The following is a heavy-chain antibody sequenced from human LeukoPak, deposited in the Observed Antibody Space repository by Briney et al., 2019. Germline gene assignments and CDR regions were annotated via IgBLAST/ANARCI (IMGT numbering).Heavy chain of an antibody. J-gene: IGHJ2*01. CDR1: GGSISDYF. CDR3: ARHGWHAWYFDL. CDR2: AHTSGST. V-gene: IGHV4-4*07. D-gene: IGHD6-19*01. Sequence: SETLSLTCTVSGGSISDYFWNWIRQPTGKGLEWIGRAHTSGSTNYNPSLKSRVTISIDTSKNQFSLKLSSVTAADTAVYYCARHGWHAWYFDLWGRGTLVTVSS.